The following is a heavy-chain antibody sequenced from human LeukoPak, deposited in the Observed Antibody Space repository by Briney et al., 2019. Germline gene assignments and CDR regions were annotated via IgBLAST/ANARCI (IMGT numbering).Heavy chain of an antibody. D-gene: IGHD3-22*01. J-gene: IGHJ4*02. CDR3: ARHSSVALFDY. CDR1: GGSISSGGYY. CDR2: IYYSGST. Sequence: SETLSLTCTVSGGSISSGGYYWSWIRQHPGKGLEWIGYIYYSGSTYYNPSLKSRVTISVDTSKNQFSLKLSSVTAADTVVYYCARHSSVALFDYWGQGTLVTVSS. V-gene: IGHV4-31*03.